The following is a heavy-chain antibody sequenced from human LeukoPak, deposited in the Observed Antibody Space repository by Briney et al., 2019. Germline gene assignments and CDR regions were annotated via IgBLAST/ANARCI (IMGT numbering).Heavy chain of an antibody. J-gene: IGHJ5*02. CDR3: AKDMTHSGSGSYNWFDP. CDR1: GFTFDDYA. V-gene: IGHV3-9*01. D-gene: IGHD3-10*01. Sequence: GGSLRLSCAASGFTFDDYAMHWVRQAPGKGLEWVSGISWNSGSIGYADSVKGRFTISRDNSKNTLYLQMNSLRAEDTAVYYCAKDMTHSGSGSYNWFDPWGQGTLVTVSS. CDR2: ISWNSGSI.